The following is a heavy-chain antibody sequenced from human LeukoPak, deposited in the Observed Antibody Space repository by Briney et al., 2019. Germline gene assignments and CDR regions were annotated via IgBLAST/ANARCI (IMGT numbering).Heavy chain of an antibody. CDR3: AKGKGKAPECLFDS. CDR2: IRDNGSKA. CDR1: GFVFSGHG. J-gene: IGHJ4*02. Sequence: PGGSLRLSCAASGFVFSGHGMYWVRQAPGKGLEWVSFIRDNGSKANYVASVNGRFTISRDNSKNMVYLQMSSLRAEDTAVYYCAKGKGKAPECLFDSWGQGTLVTVSS. D-gene: IGHD3-3*01. V-gene: IGHV3-30*02.